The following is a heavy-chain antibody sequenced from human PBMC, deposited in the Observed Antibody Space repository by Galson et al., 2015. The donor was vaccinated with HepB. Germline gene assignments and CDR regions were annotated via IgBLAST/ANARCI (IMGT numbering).Heavy chain of an antibody. Sequence: SLRLSCAAFGFTFSAYGMTWVRQAPGKGLECVSVISYTGGTTSYADSVKGRFTISRDNSRHTLYLQMNSLRAEDTATYYCVPRGYDVTWGQGTPVTVSS. V-gene: IGHV3-23*01. CDR2: ISYTGGTT. CDR3: VPRGYDVT. D-gene: IGHD5-12*01. CDR1: GFTFSAYG. J-gene: IGHJ5*02.